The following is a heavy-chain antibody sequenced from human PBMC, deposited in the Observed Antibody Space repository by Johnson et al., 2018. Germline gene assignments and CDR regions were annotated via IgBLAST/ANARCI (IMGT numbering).Heavy chain of an antibody. CDR3: ARESRDYDFWSGYYHPGYYYGMDV. V-gene: IGHV4-59*01. CDR1: GGSISSSY. J-gene: IGHJ6*02. D-gene: IGHD3-3*01. CDR2: IYYSGST. Sequence: QVQLQESGPGLAKPSEPLSLTCTVSGGSISSSYWSWILQPPGKGLEWIGYIYYSGSTNYNPSLKSRVTTSVDTPKNQSSLQRSSVTAADTAVSYCARESRDYDFWSGYYHPGYYYGMDVWGQGTTVTVSS.